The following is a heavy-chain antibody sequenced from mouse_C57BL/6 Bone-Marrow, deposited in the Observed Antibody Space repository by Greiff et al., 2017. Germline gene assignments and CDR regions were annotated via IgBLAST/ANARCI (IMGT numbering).Heavy chain of an antibody. J-gene: IGHJ2*01. CDR3: ARWGYDYDVDY. V-gene: IGHV1-56*01. Sequence: QVQLQQSGPELVRPGASVKISCKAPGYTFTSYWMQWVRQRPGQGLEWIGEIFPGSGSTYYNEKFKGKATLTVDTSSSTAYMQLSSLTSEDSAVYFCARWGYDYDVDYGGQGTTLTVSS. CDR2: IFPGSGST. CDR1: GYTFTSYW. D-gene: IGHD2-4*01.